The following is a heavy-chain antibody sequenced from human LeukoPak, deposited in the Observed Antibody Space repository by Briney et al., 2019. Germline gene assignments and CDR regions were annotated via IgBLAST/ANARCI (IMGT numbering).Heavy chain of an antibody. CDR2: INPSGGST. J-gene: IGHJ4*02. D-gene: IGHD6-19*01. CDR1: GYTFTSYY. V-gene: IGHV1-46*01. CDR3: ARGDSGYSSGWELDY. Sequence: ASVSVSCTASGYTFTSYYMHWVRQAPGQGLEWMGVINPSGGSTSYAQKFQGRVTMTRDTSTSTVYMELSSLRSEDTAEYYCARGDSGYSSGWELDYWGQGTLVTVSS.